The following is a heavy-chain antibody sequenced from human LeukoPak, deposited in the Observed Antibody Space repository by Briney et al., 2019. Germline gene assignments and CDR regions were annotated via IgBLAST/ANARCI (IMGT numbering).Heavy chain of an antibody. CDR2: IYYSGST. V-gene: IGHV4-39*01. Sequence: SETLSLTCTASGGSISSSSYYWGWIRQPPGKGLEWIGSIYYSGSTYYNPSLKSRVTISVDTSKNQFSLKLSSVTAADTAVYYCARHVYGSGSYYNPLDYWGQGTLVTVSS. CDR1: GGSISSSSYY. J-gene: IGHJ4*02. D-gene: IGHD3-10*01. CDR3: ARHVYGSGSYYNPLDY.